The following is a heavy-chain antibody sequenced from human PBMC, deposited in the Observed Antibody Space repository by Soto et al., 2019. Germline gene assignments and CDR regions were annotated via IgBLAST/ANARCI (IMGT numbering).Heavy chain of an antibody. Sequence: ASVKVSCKASGYTFTSYGISWVRQAPGQGLEWMGWISAYNGNTNCAQKLQGRVTMTTDTSTSTAYMELRSLRSDDTAVYYCARHQRAVAGAYYYYGMDVWGQGTTVTVSS. D-gene: IGHD6-19*01. CDR1: GYTFTSYG. J-gene: IGHJ6*02. V-gene: IGHV1-18*01. CDR3: ARHQRAVAGAYYYYGMDV. CDR2: ISAYNGNT.